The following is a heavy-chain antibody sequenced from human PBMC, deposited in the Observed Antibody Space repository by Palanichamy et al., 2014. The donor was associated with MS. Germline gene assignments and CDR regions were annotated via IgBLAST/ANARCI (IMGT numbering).Heavy chain of an antibody. CDR3: ASEFTY. CDR2: IYNSGNT. V-gene: IGHV4-61*02. CDR1: GGSFSSGRYY. Sequence: VQLQESGPGLVKPSQTLSLTCTVSGGSFSSGRYYWSWIRQPAGKGLEWIGRIYNSGNTNYNPSLKSRLTISIDTSKNQISLRLNSVTAADTALYYCASEFTYWGQGTPVTVSS. J-gene: IGHJ4*02.